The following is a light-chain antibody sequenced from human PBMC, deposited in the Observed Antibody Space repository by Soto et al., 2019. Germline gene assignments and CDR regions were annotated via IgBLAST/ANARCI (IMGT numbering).Light chain of an antibody. J-gene: IGLJ1*01. CDR3: SSYTSSSLLV. V-gene: IGLV2-14*01. CDR2: DVS. Sequence: QSALTQPASVSGSRGQSITISCTGTSSDVGGYNYVSWYQQHPGKAPKLMIYDVSNRPSGVSNRFSGSKSGNTASLTISGLQAEDEADYYCSSYTSSSLLVFGTGTNLTVL. CDR1: SSDVGGYNY.